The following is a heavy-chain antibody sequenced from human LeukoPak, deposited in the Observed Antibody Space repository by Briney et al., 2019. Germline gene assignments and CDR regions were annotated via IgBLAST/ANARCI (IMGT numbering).Heavy chain of an antibody. Sequence: KPGGSLRLTCAVSGFTVSSNYVTWVRQAPGKGLEWVSSISSSSSYIYYADSVKGRFTISRDNAKNSLYLQMNSLRAEDTAVYYCARDRTDSSSWRNDAFDIWGQGTMVTDSS. V-gene: IGHV3-21*01. CDR3: ARDRTDSSSWRNDAFDI. CDR2: ISSSSSYI. J-gene: IGHJ3*02. CDR1: GFTVSSNY. D-gene: IGHD6-13*01.